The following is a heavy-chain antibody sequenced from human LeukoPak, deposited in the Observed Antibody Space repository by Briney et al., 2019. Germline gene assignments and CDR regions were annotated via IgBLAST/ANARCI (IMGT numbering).Heavy chain of an antibody. CDR1: GYTFTSYY. D-gene: IGHD2-2*02. J-gene: IGHJ5*02. Sequence: ASVKVSCKASGYTFTSYYMHWVRQAPGQGLEWMGIINPSGGSTTYAQKFQGRVTMTSDTSTRTVYMELSGLRSGDTAFYYCASTSCYNCYWFDPWGQGTLVTVSS. CDR3: ASTSCYNCYWFDP. CDR2: INPSGGST. V-gene: IGHV1-46*03.